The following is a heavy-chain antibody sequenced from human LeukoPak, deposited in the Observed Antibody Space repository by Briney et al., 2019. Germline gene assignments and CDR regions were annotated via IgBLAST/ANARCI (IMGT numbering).Heavy chain of an antibody. J-gene: IGHJ4*02. D-gene: IGHD6-13*01. CDR1: GGSISSGDYY. CDR2: IYYSGST. V-gene: IGHV4-30-4*08. Sequence: SETLSLTRTVSGGSISSGDYYWSWIRQPPGKGLEWIGYIYYSGSTYYNPSLKSRVTISVDTSKNQFSLKLSSVTAADTAVYYCARVSGYSSSWYRKKVGQGEEGSPLYAFDYWGQGTLVTVSS. CDR3: ARVSGYSSSWYRKKVGQGEEGSPLYAFDY.